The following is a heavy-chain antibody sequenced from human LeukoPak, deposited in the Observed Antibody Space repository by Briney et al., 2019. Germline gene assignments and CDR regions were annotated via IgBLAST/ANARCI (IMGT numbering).Heavy chain of an antibody. D-gene: IGHD7-27*01. V-gene: IGHV3-30-3*01. CDR3: ARDGLLLGIRAFFDY. Sequence: GGSLRLSCAASGFTFSSYAMHWVRQAPGKGLEWVAVISYDGSNKYYADSVKGRFTISRDNSKNTLYLQMNSLRAEDTAVYYCARDGLLLGIRAFFDYWGQGTLVTVSS. CDR2: ISYDGSNK. J-gene: IGHJ4*02. CDR1: GFTFSSYA.